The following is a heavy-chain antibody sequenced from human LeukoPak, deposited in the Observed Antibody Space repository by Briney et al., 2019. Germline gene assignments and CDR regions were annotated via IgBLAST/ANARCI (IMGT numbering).Heavy chain of an antibody. D-gene: IGHD1-26*01. CDR2: SGAYIGNT. V-gene: IGHV1-18*01. J-gene: IGHJ4*02. CDR1: GYVFSSFG. Sequence: ASVKISCKASGYVFSSFGVCWVRQAPGQGLEWMGWSGAYIGNTNYAQKFQGRLTMTTDASMSIAYMELRSLRSDDTAVYYCARGVRGSQKLDYWGQGILVTVSS. CDR3: ARGVRGSQKLDY.